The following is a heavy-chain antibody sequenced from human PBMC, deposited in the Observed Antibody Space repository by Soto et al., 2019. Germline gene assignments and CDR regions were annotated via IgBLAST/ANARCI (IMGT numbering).Heavy chain of an antibody. CDR3: ARGLSYYDSGSYAHYYYYGMDV. CDR2: IYSGGST. V-gene: IGHV3-53*01. J-gene: IGHJ6*02. CDR1: GFTVSSNY. Sequence: PGGCLRLSCAASGFTVSSNYMSWVRQAPGKGLERVSVIYSGGSTYYADSVKGRFTISRDNSKNTLYLQMNSLRAEDTAVYYCARGLSYYDSGSYAHYYYYGMDVWGQGTTVTVSS. D-gene: IGHD3-10*01.